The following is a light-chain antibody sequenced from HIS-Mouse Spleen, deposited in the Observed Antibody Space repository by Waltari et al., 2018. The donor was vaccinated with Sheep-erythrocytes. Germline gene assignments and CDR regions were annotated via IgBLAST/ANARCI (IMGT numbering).Light chain of an antibody. J-gene: IGLJ1*01. Sequence: QSALTQPASVSGSPGQSITISCTGTSSDVGSYNLVSWYQQHPGKAPKLMIYEGSKPTSGGSNRFSGSKSGNTASLTISGLQAEDEADYYCCSYAGSYNHVFATGTKVTVL. V-gene: IGLV2-14*02. CDR3: CSYAGSYNHV. CDR1: SSDVGSYNL. CDR2: EGS.